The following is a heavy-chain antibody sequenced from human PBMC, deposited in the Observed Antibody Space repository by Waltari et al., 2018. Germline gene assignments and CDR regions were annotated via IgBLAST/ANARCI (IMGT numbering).Heavy chain of an antibody. CDR1: GGSISRSRYY. V-gene: IGHV4-39*07. D-gene: IGHD3-22*01. CDR2: IYYSGST. J-gene: IGHJ5*02. Sequence: QLQLQESGPGLVKPSETLSLTCTVSGGSISRSRYYWGWIRQPPGKGLEWIGSIYYSGSTYYNPSLKSRVTISVDTSKNQFSLKLSSVTAADTAVYYCAREDYYDSSGVLDWFDPWGQGTLVTVSS. CDR3: AREDYYDSSGVLDWFDP.